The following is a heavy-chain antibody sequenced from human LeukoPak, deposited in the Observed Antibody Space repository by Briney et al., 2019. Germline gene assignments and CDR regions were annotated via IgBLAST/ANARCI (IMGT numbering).Heavy chain of an antibody. V-gene: IGHV3-33*01. Sequence: PGGSLRLSCAASGFTFSSYGMHWVRQAPGKGLEWVAIIWYDGSNKYYADSVKGRFTISGDNSKNTLYLQMNSLRAEDTAVYYCAREVAAKGTIDYWGQGTLVTVSS. CDR3: AREVAAKGTIDY. CDR1: GFTFSSYG. CDR2: IWYDGSNK. J-gene: IGHJ4*02. D-gene: IGHD2-15*01.